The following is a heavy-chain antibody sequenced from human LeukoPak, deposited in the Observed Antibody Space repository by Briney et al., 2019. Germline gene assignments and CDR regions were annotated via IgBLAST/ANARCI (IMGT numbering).Heavy chain of an antibody. CDR1: GGSISSYY. CDR3: ARGPRGTFDY. Sequence: SETLSFTCTVSGGSISSYYWSWIRQPPGKGLEWIGYIYYSGSTNYNPSLKSRVTISVDTSKNQFSLKLSSVTAADTAVYYCARGPRGTFDYWGQGTLVTVSS. V-gene: IGHV4-59*01. J-gene: IGHJ4*02. CDR2: IYYSGST.